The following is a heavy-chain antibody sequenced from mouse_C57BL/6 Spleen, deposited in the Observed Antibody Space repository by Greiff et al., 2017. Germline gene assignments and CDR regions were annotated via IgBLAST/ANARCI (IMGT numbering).Heavy chain of an antibody. D-gene: IGHD2-3*01. Sequence: QVQLQQSGAELVKPGASVKLSCKASGYTFTSYWMQWVKQRPGQGLEWIGEIDPSDSYPNYNPKFKGKATLTVDTSSSTAYMQLSSLTSEDSAVYYCARIYDGYYGAMDYGGQGTSVTVSS. CDR3: ARIYDGYYGAMDY. V-gene: IGHV1-50*01. CDR2: IDPSDSYP. CDR1: GYTFTSYW. J-gene: IGHJ4*01.